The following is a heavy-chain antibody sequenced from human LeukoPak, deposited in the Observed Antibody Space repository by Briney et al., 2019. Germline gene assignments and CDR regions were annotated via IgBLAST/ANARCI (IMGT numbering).Heavy chain of an antibody. D-gene: IGHD3-22*01. J-gene: IGHJ4*02. CDR1: GYTSTSYA. CDR2: INAGNGNT. Sequence: VASVKVSCKASGYTSTSYAMHWVRQAPGQRLEWMGWINAGNGNTKYSQKFQGRVTITRDTSASTAYMELSGLRSEDTAVYYCARDLRGSGYYHFDYWGQGTLVTVSS. V-gene: IGHV1-3*01. CDR3: ARDLRGSGYYHFDY.